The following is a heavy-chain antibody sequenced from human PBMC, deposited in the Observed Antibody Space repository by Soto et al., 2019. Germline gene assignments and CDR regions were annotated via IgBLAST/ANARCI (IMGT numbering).Heavy chain of an antibody. V-gene: IGHV3-48*02. J-gene: IGHJ5*02. CDR2: ISSSSSTI. CDR1: GFTFSSYS. Sequence: GGSLRLSCAASGFTFSSYSMNWVRQAPGKGLEWVSYISSSSSTIYYADSVKGRFTISRDNAKNSLYLQMNSLRDEDTAVYYCARESGTWHLPLNWFDPWGQGTLVTVSS. D-gene: IGHD1-26*01. CDR3: ARESGTWHLPLNWFDP.